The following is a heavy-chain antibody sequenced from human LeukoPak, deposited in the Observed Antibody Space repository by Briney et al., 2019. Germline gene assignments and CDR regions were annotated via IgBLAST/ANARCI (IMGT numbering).Heavy chain of an antibody. Sequence: PSETLSLTCTVSGGSLSSSSYYWGWIRQPPGKGLEWIGTIYYSGRTYYHPSLKSRVTISVDTSKNQFSLKLTSVTAADTAVYYCARRDYDASAFDYWGQGTLVTVSS. V-gene: IGHV4-39*01. D-gene: IGHD3-10*01. CDR1: GGSLSSSSYY. J-gene: IGHJ4*02. CDR2: IYYSGRT. CDR3: ARRDYDASAFDY.